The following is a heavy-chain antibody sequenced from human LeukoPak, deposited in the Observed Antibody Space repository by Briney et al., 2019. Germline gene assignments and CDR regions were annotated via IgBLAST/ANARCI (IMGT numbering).Heavy chain of an antibody. Sequence: GGSLSLSCAASRFTFSSYSMSWVRQAPGKGLEWVSSISSGSGYIYYADSVKGRFTISRDNAKNSLYLQMNSLRAEDTVVYYCARDYQLGRAWFDPWGQGTLVTVSS. CDR3: ARDYQLGRAWFDP. D-gene: IGHD5-24*01. CDR1: RFTFSSYS. J-gene: IGHJ5*02. V-gene: IGHV3-21*01. CDR2: ISSGSGYI.